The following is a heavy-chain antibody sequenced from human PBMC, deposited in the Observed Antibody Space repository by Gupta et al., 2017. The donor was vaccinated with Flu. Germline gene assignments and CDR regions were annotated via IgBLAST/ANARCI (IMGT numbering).Heavy chain of an antibody. V-gene: IGHV3-23*01. J-gene: IGHJ5*02. CDR1: GFTVSSYA. CDR3: AKDTTGTTAVNNWFDP. Sequence: EVQLLESGGGLVQPGGSLRLSCAASGFTVSSYAMCWVRQAPGKGLEWVSAISGSGGITYYADSVKGWFPISRDNSKNTLYLQMNSLRAEDTAVYYCAKDTTGTTAVNNWFDPWGQGTLVTVSS. D-gene: IGHD1-1*01. CDR2: ISGSGGIT.